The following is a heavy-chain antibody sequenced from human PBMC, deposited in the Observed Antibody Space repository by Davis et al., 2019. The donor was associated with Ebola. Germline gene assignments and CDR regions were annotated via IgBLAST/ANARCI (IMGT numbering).Heavy chain of an antibody. V-gene: IGHV4-39*01. Sequence: AGSLCLSCTVSAGTISTSIFYLACSRKTPEKGTAWLGCIHYSGSTDSNPSLKSRVTISVHSSKNQLSLKLSSVTASDTAVYYCARRSYSSSWRGYFDYWGQGALVTVSS. CDR1: AGTISTSIFY. CDR2: IHYSGST. J-gene: IGHJ4*03. D-gene: IGHD6-13*01. CDR3: ARRSYSSSWRGYFDY.